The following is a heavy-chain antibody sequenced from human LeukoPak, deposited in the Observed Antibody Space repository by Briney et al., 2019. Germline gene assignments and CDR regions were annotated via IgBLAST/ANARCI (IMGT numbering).Heavy chain of an antibody. CDR2: ISYDGGKK. Sequence: PGGSLRLSCAAPGFTFSSYAIYWVRQAPGKGLECVTFISYDGGKKDYADSVKGRFTISRDNSKTTVYLQMNSLRVEDTAVYYCARDGGPNWNGNFYYMDVWGKGTTVTVSS. V-gene: IGHV3-30*04. D-gene: IGHD1-20*01. J-gene: IGHJ6*03. CDR1: GFTFSSYA. CDR3: ARDGGPNWNGNFYYMDV.